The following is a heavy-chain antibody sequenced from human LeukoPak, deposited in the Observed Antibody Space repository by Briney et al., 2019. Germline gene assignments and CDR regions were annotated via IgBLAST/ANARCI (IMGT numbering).Heavy chain of an antibody. V-gene: IGHV3-7*01. D-gene: IGHD3-10*01. CDR1: GFTFSDYA. Sequence: PGGSLTLSCAASGFTFSDYAMSWVRQAPGKGLEWVGNIRQDDSEKNYVDSVKGRFTISRDNAKFSLYLQMNSLRAEDTAVYYCAREIYGSGSYWVDYWGQGTLVTVSS. J-gene: IGHJ4*02. CDR2: IRQDDSEK. CDR3: AREIYGSGSYWVDY.